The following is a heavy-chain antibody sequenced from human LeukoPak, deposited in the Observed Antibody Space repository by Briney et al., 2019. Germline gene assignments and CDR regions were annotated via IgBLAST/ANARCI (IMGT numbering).Heavy chain of an antibody. CDR3: ARLILDHQQAFDY. CDR1: GLSFSRNW. J-gene: IGHJ4*02. CDR2: ISGDGSST. V-gene: IGHV3-74*01. Sequence: PGGSLRLSCAVSGLSFSRNWMHWVRQAPGKGLVWVSRISGDGSSTNYADSVKGRFTISRDNVKNTLYLQMNSLRAEDTAVYYCARLILDHQQAFDYWGQGTLVTVAS. D-gene: IGHD2-21*01.